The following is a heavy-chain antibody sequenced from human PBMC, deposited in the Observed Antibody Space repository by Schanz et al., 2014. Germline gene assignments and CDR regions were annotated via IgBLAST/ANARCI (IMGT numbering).Heavy chain of an antibody. J-gene: IGHJ4*02. CDR1: GFTLSRYT. CDR3: ARDLNRCGGDCYSG. D-gene: IGHD2-21*02. V-gene: IGHV3-30*04. CDR2: ISSDGSNK. Sequence: VQLLESGGGLVQPGGSLRLSCAASGFTLSRYTMHWVRQAPGKGLEWVAVISSDGSNKYYADSVKGRFTISRDDAKNSLYLQMNSLSAEDTAVYYCARDLNRCGGDCYSGWGQGTLVTVSS.